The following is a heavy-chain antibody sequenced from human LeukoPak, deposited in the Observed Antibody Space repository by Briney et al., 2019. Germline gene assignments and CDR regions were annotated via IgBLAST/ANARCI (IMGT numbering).Heavy chain of an antibody. CDR2: INTDGTVT. D-gene: IGHD6-19*01. J-gene: IGHJ4*02. CDR1: GFTFSKYW. Sequence: QPGGSLRLSCAASGFTFSKYWMLWVRQAPGKGLESVSRINTDGTVTTYADSVKGRFTVSRDNADNTMFLQMNSVRDEDTAVYYCATKQWLAPPQDSWGQGTPVTVSS. CDR3: ATKQWLAPPQDS. V-gene: IGHV3-74*01.